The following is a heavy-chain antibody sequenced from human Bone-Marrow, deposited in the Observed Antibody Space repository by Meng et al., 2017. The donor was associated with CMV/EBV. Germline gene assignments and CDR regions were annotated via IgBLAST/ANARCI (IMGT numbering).Heavy chain of an antibody. Sequence: CKASGGTFRSYAISWVRQAPGQGLEWMGGIIPIFGTANYAQKFQGRVTITTDESTSTAYMELSSLRSEDTAVYYCARGGDRSRWFDPWGQGTLVTVSS. J-gene: IGHJ5*02. V-gene: IGHV1-69*05. CDR3: ARGGDRSRWFDP. CDR1: GGTFRSYA. D-gene: IGHD7-27*01. CDR2: IIPIFGTA.